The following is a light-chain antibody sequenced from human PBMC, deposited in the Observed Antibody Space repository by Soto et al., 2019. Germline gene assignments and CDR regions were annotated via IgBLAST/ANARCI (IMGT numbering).Light chain of an antibody. CDR1: QSFRGL. J-gene: IGKJ5*01. Sequence: EVVLTQSPVTLSLSPGERATLSCRASQSFRGLLAWYQQKPGQAPRLLIYDAYNSATGIPPRFSGSGSGTDFTLTISSLEPEDSAVYYCQKRHMWPITFGQGTRLESK. CDR3: QKRHMWPIT. CDR2: DAY. V-gene: IGKV3-11*01.